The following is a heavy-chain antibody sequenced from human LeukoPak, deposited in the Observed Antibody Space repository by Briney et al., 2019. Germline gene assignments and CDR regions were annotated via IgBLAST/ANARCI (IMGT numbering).Heavy chain of an antibody. CDR3: ARGLDYYGSGSYYKDNWFDP. CDR1: GYTFTSYD. V-gene: IGHV1-8*03. D-gene: IGHD3-10*01. Sequence: ASVKVSCKASGYTFTSYDINWVRQATGQGLEWMGWMNPNSGNTGYAQKFQGRVTITRNTSISTAYMELSSLRSEDTAVYYCARGLDYYGSGSYYKDNWFDPWGQGTLVTVSS. J-gene: IGHJ5*02. CDR2: MNPNSGNT.